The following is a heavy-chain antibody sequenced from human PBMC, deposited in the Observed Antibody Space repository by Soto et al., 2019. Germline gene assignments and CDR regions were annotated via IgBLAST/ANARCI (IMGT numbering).Heavy chain of an antibody. J-gene: IGHJ4*02. CDR2: IYYSGST. V-gene: IGHV4-59*01. CDR3: ARDGYNGIDY. Sequence: PSETLSLTCTVYGGSISSYYWSWIRQPPGKGLEWIGYIYYSGSTNYNPSLKSRVTISVDTSKNQFSLKLSSVTAADTAVYYCARDGYNGIDYWGQGTLVTVSS. D-gene: IGHD5-12*01. CDR1: GGSISSYY.